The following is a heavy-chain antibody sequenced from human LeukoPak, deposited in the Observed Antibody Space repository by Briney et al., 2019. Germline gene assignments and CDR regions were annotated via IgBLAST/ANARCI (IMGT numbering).Heavy chain of an antibody. V-gene: IGHV3-20*04. CDR1: GFTLHDHG. Sequence: GGSLRLSCAASGFTLHDHGMSWVRQAPGKGLEWVSGIAWNGGSTGYVDSVKGRFTISRDDAKNSLYLQMNSLRVEDTALYYCARRPAAGSECYFDHWGQGIMITVSS. CDR3: ARRPAAGSECYFDH. J-gene: IGHJ4*02. CDR2: IAWNGGST. D-gene: IGHD6-13*01.